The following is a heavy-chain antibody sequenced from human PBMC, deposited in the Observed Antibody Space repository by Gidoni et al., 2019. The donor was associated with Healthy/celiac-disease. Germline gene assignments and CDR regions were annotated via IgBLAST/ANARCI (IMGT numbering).Heavy chain of an antibody. CDR2: IRSKAYGGTT. Sequence: SWVRQAPGKGLEWVGFIRSKAYGGTTEYAASVKGRFTISRDDSKSIAYLQMNSLKTEDTAVYYCTRVRFVFEDGSTSCRSNLYYYYYMDVWGKGTTVTVSS. CDR3: TRVRFVFEDGSTSCRSNLYYYYYMDV. J-gene: IGHJ6*03. V-gene: IGHV3-49*02. D-gene: IGHD2-2*01.